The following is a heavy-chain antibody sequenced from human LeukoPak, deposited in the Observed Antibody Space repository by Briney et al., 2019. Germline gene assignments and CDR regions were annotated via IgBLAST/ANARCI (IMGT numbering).Heavy chain of an antibody. J-gene: IGHJ4*02. CDR2: IGTAGDP. CDR3: ARGDGSGSPYFDY. Sequence: GGSLRLSCAASGFTFSSYDMHWVRQAPGKGLEWVSAIGTAGDPYYPGSVKGRFTISRENAKNSSYLQMNSLRAGDTAVYYCARGDGSGSPYFDYWGQGTLVTVSS. CDR1: GFTFSSYD. V-gene: IGHV3-13*05. D-gene: IGHD3-10*01.